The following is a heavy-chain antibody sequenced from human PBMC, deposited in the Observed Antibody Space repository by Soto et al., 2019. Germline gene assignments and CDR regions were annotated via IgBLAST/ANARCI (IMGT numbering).Heavy chain of an antibody. V-gene: IGHV1-18*01. J-gene: IGHJ6*02. Sequence: QVQLVQSGAEVKNPGASVKVSCKASGYRFTSYGIGWVRQAPGQGLEWMGWINAYNGNTNYAQNLQGRVTLSTQTAXSTAYMELRSLRSNDTAVYYCAMVDVYVTPSPQDVWGQGTTVTVSS. CDR2: INAYNGNT. CDR1: GYRFTSYG. CDR3: AMVDVYVTPSPQDV. D-gene: IGHD3-16*01.